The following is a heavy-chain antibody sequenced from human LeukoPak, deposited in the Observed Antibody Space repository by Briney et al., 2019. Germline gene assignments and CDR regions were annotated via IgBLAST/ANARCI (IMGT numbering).Heavy chain of an antibody. Sequence: GGSLRLSCAASGFTFDDYGMSWVRQAPGKGLVWVSGINWNGGRTGYAVSVKGRFTISRDNAKNSLYLQMNSLRAEDTALYYCARDSHYGSGTIDYWGQGTLVSVSS. V-gene: IGHV3-20*04. D-gene: IGHD3-10*01. CDR1: GFTFDDYG. J-gene: IGHJ4*02. CDR2: INWNGGRT. CDR3: ARDSHYGSGTIDY.